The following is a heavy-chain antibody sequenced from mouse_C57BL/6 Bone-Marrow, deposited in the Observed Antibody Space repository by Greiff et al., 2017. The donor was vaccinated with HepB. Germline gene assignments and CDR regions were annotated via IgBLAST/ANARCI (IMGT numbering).Heavy chain of an antibody. CDR3: AGDYAMDY. CDR2: ISYDGSN. CDR1: GYSITSGYY. V-gene: IGHV3-6*01. J-gene: IGHJ4*01. Sequence: VQLKDSGPGLVKPSQSLSLTCSVTGYSITSGYYWNWIRQFPGNKLEWMGYISYDGSNNYNPSLKNRISITRDTSKNQFFLKLNSVTTEDTATYYCAGDYAMDYWGQGTSVTVSS.